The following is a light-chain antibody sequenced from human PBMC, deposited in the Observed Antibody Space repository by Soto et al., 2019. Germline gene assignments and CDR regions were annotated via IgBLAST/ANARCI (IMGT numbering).Light chain of an antibody. Sequence: QSVLTQPASVSGSPGQSITISCTGTSSDVGGYNYVSWYQQHPGKAPKLMLSEVTDRPSGVSNRFSGSKSGNTASLTISGLQAEDEADYYCSSYTSSSTYVFGTGTKVT. CDR1: SSDVGGYNY. CDR2: EVT. V-gene: IGLV2-14*01. CDR3: SSYTSSSTYV. J-gene: IGLJ1*01.